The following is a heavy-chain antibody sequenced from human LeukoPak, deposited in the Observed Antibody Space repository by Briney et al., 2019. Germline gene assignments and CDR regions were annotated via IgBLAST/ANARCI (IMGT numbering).Heavy chain of an antibody. V-gene: IGHV4-34*01. CDR2: IYQRKST. J-gene: IGHJ4*02. CDR1: GLPFKDNY. Sequence: PSDTLSLPCGFRGLPFKDNYWSWIRQSPGKGLEWIGEIYQRKSTTYNPSLKSRVTIWADTSVNQLSLRVTSGTAADTAIYYCARIRCSPGDDSCYNYWGRGTLGTVSS. D-gene: IGHD2-21*01. CDR3: ARIRCSPGDDSCYNY.